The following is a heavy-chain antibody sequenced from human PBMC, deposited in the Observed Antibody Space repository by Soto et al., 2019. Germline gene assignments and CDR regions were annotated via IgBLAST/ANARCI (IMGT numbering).Heavy chain of an antibody. V-gene: IGHV1-18*04. D-gene: IGHD5-18*01. J-gene: IGHJ5*02. CDR2: ISAYNGNT. CDR3: ARDRHTAMVCINWFDP. Sequence: GSVKVSCKASGYTFTSYCISWVLQAPGQGLEWMGWISAYNGNTNYAQKLQGRVTMTTDTSTSTAYMELRSLRSDDTAVYYCARDRHTAMVCINWFDPWGQGTLVTVSS. CDR1: GYTFTSYC.